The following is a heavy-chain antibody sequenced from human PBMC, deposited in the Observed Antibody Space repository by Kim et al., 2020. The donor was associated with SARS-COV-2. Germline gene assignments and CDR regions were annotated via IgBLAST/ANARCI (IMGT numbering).Heavy chain of an antibody. CDR1: GFTFSSYG. V-gene: IGHV3-30*18. CDR3: SKGAHPVY. Sequence: GGSLRLSCAASGFTFSSYGMHWVRQAPGTGLEWVAVISYDGSNKYYADSVKGRFTISRDNSKNTLYLQMNSLRAEDTAVYYCSKGAHPVYWGQGTLGTGS. CDR2: ISYDGSNK. J-gene: IGHJ4*02.